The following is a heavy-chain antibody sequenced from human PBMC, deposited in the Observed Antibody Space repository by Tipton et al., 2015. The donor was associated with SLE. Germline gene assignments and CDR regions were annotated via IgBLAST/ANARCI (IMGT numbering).Heavy chain of an antibody. CDR3: ARDRWGVIKGGDDAFYI. D-gene: IGHD2-21*01. CDR2: IYYSGST. CDR1: GGSISSSSYY. J-gene: IGHJ3*02. V-gene: IGHV4-39*07. Sequence: TLSLTCTVSGGSISSSSYYWGWIRQPPGKGLEWIGSIYYSGSTYYNPSLKSRVTISVDTSKNQFSLKLSSVTAADTAVYYCARDRWGVIKGGDDAFYIWGQGTMVTVSS.